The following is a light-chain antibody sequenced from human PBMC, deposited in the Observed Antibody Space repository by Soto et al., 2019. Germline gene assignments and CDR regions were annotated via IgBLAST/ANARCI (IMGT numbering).Light chain of an antibody. CDR3: QNYDSFLIT. J-gene: IGKJ3*01. CDR2: DAS. CDR1: QGISNY. V-gene: IGKV1-27*01. Sequence: DFQMTQSPSSLSASIGDRGTLTCRASQGISNYLAWYQQKPGKGPELLIYDASTLQSGVPSRFSGSGSGTDLTLTISSLQSEDVATYYCQNYDSFLITFGPGTKVDI.